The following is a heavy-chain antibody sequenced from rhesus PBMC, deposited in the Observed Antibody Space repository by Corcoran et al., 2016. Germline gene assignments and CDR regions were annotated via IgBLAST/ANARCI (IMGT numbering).Heavy chain of an antibody. J-gene: IGHJ4*01. D-gene: IGHD6-31*01. V-gene: IGHV4-80*01. CDR2: INGNSCST. CDR3: ARDQVAAAGRYY. Sequence: QVQLQESGPGLVKPSETLSLTCAVSGASISSYWWSWIRQPPGKGLEWIGEINGNSCSTYTNPSLKSRVTISKDASKNQFSLKLSSVTAADTAVYYCARDQVAAAGRYYWGQGVLVTVSS. CDR1: GASISSYW.